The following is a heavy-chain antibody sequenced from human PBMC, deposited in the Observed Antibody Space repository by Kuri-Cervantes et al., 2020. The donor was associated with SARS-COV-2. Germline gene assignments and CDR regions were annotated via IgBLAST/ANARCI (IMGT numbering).Heavy chain of an antibody. CDR1: GYSTSSSYY. V-gene: IGHV4-38-2*01. D-gene: IGHD6-13*01. CDR2: IYHSGST. CDR3: ARAGYSSSWDYYYYYYMDV. J-gene: IGHJ6*03. Sequence: CALSGYSTSSSYYWGWSRQPPGEGLEWIGSIYHSGSTYYNPSLKSGVTIPVDTTKNQFSLKLSSVTAADTAVYYCARAGYSSSWDYYYYYYMDVWGKGTTVTVSS.